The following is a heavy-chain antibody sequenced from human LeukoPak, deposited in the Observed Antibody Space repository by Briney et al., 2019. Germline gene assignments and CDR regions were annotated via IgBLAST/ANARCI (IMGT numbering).Heavy chain of an antibody. V-gene: IGHV1-2*02. CDR3: ARDRRLRWSNYYYYYMDV. Sequence: GASVKVSCKASGYTFTGYYMHWVRQAPGQGLEWMGWINPNSGGTNYAQKFQGRVTMTRDTSISTAYMELSRLRSDDTAVYYCARDRRLRWSNYYYYYMDVWGKETTVTVSS. CDR1: GYTFTGYY. J-gene: IGHJ6*03. CDR2: INPNSGGT. D-gene: IGHD4-23*01.